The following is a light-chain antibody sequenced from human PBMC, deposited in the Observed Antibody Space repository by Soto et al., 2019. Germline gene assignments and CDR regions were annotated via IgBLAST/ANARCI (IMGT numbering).Light chain of an antibody. Sequence: EIVMTQSPATLSVSPGERATLSCRASQSVSSNLAWYQQKPGQAPRLLIYDVSVRATGIPARLSGSGSGTEFTLTISSLQSEDFAVYYCQQYNNWPPKTFGQGTKVDIK. CDR2: DVS. J-gene: IGKJ1*01. CDR3: QQYNNWPPKT. V-gene: IGKV3-15*01. CDR1: QSVSSN.